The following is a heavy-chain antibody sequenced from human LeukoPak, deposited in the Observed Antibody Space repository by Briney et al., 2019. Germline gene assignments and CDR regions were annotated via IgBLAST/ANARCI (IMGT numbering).Heavy chain of an antibody. D-gene: IGHD6-13*01. Sequence: SETLSLTCTVSGGSISSSSYYWGWIRQPPGKGLEWIGSIYYSGSTYYNPSLKSRFTISVDTSKNQFSLKLSSVTAADTAVYYCARPSMRYSNPAFDIWGQGTMVTVSS. CDR3: ARPSMRYSNPAFDI. J-gene: IGHJ3*02. CDR1: GGSISSSSYY. V-gene: IGHV4-39*01. CDR2: IYYSGST.